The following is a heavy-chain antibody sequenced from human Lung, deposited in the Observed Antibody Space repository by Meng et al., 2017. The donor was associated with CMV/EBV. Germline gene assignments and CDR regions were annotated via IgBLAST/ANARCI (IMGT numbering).Heavy chain of an antibody. D-gene: IGHD3-3*01. CDR1: GVTVSNSNYY. V-gene: IGHV4-61*01. J-gene: IGHJ5*02. CDR2: VYHSGST. Sequence: SETLSLTCTVSGVTVSNSNYYWSWIRQPPGKGLEWIGHVYHSGSTNYNPSLESRVTISVDTSKNQFSLRLRSVTAADTAVYDCESTKISIFGAVTFETASYNWFDPWGHGTXVTVSS. CDR3: ESTKISIFGAVTFETASYNWFDP.